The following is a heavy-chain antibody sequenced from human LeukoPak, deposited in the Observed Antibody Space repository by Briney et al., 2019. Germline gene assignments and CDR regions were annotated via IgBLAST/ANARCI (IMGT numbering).Heavy chain of an antibody. Sequence: PGGSLRLSCAASGFTFSSYLMNWVRQAPGKGLEWVSSISSSSSFIFYADSVKVRFTISRDNSKNSLYLQMNSLRAEDSAVYYCARDQLNYYDSSGSDYWGQGTLVTVSS. D-gene: IGHD3-22*01. CDR2: ISSSSSFI. CDR1: GFTFSSYL. V-gene: IGHV3-21*06. CDR3: ARDQLNYYDSSGSDY. J-gene: IGHJ4*02.